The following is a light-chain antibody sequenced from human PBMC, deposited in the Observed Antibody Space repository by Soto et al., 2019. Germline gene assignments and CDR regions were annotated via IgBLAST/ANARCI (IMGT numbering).Light chain of an antibody. J-gene: IGLJ3*02. V-gene: IGLV1-51*02. Sequence: QSVLTQPPSVSAAPGQKVTISCSGSSSNIGNNYVSWYQQLPGTAPKLLIYENNLRPSGIPDRFSGSKSGTSATLGITGLQTGDEADYYCGTWDSSLSAGVFSGGTKLTVL. CDR3: GTWDSSLSAGV. CDR1: SSNIGNNY. CDR2: ENN.